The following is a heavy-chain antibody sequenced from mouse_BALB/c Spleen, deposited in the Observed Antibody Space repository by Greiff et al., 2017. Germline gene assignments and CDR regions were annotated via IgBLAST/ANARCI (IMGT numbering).Heavy chain of an antibody. Sequence: VQLQQSGPELVKPGASVKISCKASGYTFTDYNMHWVKQSHGKSLEWIGYIYPYNGGTGYNQKFQGKATITADTSSNTAYLQLSSLTSEDTAVYYCVRGGDYWYFDVWGAGTTVTVAS. CDR2: IYPYNGGT. J-gene: IGHJ1*01. CDR3: VRGGDYWYFDV. V-gene: IGHV1S29*02. CDR1: GYTFTDYN.